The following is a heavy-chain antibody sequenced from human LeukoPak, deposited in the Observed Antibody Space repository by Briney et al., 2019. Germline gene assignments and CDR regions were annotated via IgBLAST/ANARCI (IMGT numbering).Heavy chain of an antibody. CDR2: ISTYNGNT. J-gene: IGHJ4*02. D-gene: IGHD3-22*01. Sequence: ASVKVSCKASGYTFTSDYYGISWVRQAPGQGLEWMGWISTYNGNTKYAQKLQARVTMTTDTSTSTAYMELRSLRSDDTAVYYCARGGYYSDSSGTLDHWGQGSLVTVSS. CDR3: ARGGYYSDSSGTLDH. CDR1: GYTFTSDYYG. V-gene: IGHV1-18*01.